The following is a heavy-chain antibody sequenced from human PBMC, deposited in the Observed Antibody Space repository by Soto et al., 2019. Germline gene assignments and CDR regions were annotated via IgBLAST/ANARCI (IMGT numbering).Heavy chain of an antibody. Sequence: QVQLVQSGAEVKKPGSSVKVSCKASGGTFSSYSINWVRQVPGQGLEWMGEIIPIFGTANYAQKFQSRVRITADESTSTAYMELSSLRSEETAVYSCARDGGRHSGGIDYWGQGTLVTVSS. V-gene: IGHV1-69*01. CDR2: IIPIFGTA. D-gene: IGHD1-26*01. CDR3: ARDGGRHSGGIDY. J-gene: IGHJ4*02. CDR1: GGTFSSYS.